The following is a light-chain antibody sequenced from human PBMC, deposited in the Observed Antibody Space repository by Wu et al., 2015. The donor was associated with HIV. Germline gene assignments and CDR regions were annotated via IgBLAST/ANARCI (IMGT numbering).Light chain of an antibody. CDR1: QSIGSH. Sequence: EIMMTQSPATLSVSPGERATLSCRASQSIGSHLAWYQQKLGQPPRLLIYGASFRATNVPARFSGSGSGTEFTLIISSLQSEDIGEYYCQQYQNWPPITFGQGTRLEIK. CDR2: GAS. J-gene: IGKJ5*01. CDR3: QQYQNWPPIT. V-gene: IGKV3-15*01.